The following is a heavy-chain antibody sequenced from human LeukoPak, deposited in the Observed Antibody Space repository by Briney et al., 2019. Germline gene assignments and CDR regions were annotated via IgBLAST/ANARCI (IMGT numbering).Heavy chain of an antibody. CDR2: VNTAGSGT. J-gene: IGHJ5*02. CDR1: GFTFSSYW. Sequence: GGSLRLSCAASGFTFSSYWMHWVRQAPGKGLVWVSRVNTAGSGTTYADSVEGRFTISRDNAKNTLYLQMNSLRAEDTAVYYCVRVVSTNWFDPWGQGTLVTVSS. D-gene: IGHD2/OR15-2a*01. V-gene: IGHV3-74*01. CDR3: VRVVSTNWFDP.